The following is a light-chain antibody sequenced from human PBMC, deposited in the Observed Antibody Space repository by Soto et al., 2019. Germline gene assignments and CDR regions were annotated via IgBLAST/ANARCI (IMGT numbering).Light chain of an antibody. CDR3: QSYDSGLSGSYV. V-gene: IGLV1-40*01. CDR2: GNS. CDR1: SSNIGAGYD. J-gene: IGLJ1*01. Sequence: QSVLTQPPSVSGAPGPRVTISCTGSSSNIGAGYDVHWYQQLPGTAPKLLIYGNSNRPSGVPDRFSGSKSGTSASLAITGLQAEDEADYYCQSYDSGLSGSYVFGTGSKVTVL.